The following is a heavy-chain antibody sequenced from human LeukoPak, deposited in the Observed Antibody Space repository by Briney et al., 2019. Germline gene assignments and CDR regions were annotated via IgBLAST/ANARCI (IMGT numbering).Heavy chain of an antibody. CDR2: IASDGSGT. CDR3: ARGRPHGNDY. V-gene: IGHV3-74*01. CDR1: GFTFSSYW. D-gene: IGHD4-23*01. Sequence: PGGSLRLSCAASGFTFSSYWMNWVRQAPGKGLVWVSRIASDGSGTTYADSAKGRFSISRDNAKNTLYLQMNSLRVEDTAVYYCARGRPHGNDYWGQGTLVTVSS. J-gene: IGHJ4*02.